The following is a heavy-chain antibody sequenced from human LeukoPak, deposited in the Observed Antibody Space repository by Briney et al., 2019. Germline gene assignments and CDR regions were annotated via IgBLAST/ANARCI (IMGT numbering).Heavy chain of an antibody. Sequence: GGSLRLSCAASGFTFSDYYMTWIRQAPGKGLEWVSYISSSSNNIHYANSVRGRFTISRDNAKNSVYLQMNSLRAEDTAVYYCAKSVGATTSWGQGTLVTVSS. V-gene: IGHV3-11*01. CDR3: AKSVGATTS. J-gene: IGHJ5*02. D-gene: IGHD1-26*01. CDR1: GFTFSDYY. CDR2: ISSSSNNI.